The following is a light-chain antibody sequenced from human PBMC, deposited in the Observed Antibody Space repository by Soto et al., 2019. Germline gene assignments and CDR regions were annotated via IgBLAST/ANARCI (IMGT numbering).Light chain of an antibody. J-gene: IGKJ5*01. V-gene: IGKV1-33*01. Sequence: DIQMTPSPSPLSASVGDRVTITCQASQDINTNLIWYQQKPGKAPKLLIYDASDLETGVPSRFSGSGSGTGFTFTISSLQPEDFATYYCQQYESLPLTFGQGTRLEIK. CDR1: QDINTN. CDR3: QQYESLPLT. CDR2: DAS.